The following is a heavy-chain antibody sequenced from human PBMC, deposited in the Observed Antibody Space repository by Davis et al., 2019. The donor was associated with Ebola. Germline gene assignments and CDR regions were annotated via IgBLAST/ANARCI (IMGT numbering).Heavy chain of an antibody. D-gene: IGHD3-22*01. CDR1: GGSISSGGYY. CDR2: IYYSGST. CDR3: ARTYYYDSSGYYHIPWYFDL. J-gene: IGHJ2*01. Sequence: PGGSLRLSCTVSGGSISSGGYYWSWIRQPPGKGLEWIGSIYYSGSTYYNPSLKSRVTISVDTSKNQFSLKLSSVTAADTAVYYCARTYYYDSSGYYHIPWYFDLWGRGTLVTVSS. V-gene: IGHV4-39*01.